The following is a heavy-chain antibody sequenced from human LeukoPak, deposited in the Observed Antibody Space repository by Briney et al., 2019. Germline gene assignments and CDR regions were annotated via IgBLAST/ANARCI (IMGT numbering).Heavy chain of an antibody. Sequence: PGGSLRLSCAASGFPFSNAWMSWVRQAPGKGLEWVGRIKSKTDGGTTDYAAPVKGRFTISRDDSKNTLYLQMNSLKPEDTAMYYCTTVIAYDSNGQGGQGTLVTVSS. D-gene: IGHD3-22*01. J-gene: IGHJ4*02. CDR2: IKSKTDGGTT. CDR1: GFPFSNAW. V-gene: IGHV3-15*01. CDR3: TTVIAYDSNGQ.